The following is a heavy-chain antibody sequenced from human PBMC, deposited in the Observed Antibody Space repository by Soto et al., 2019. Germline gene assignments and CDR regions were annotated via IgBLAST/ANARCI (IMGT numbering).Heavy chain of an antibody. CDR2: INQDGTET. J-gene: IGHJ4*02. D-gene: IGHD2-2*01. Sequence: ESGGGLVQPGGSLRLSCAASGFRFDAFWLTWVRQAPGMGLEWLAGINQDGTETYYAESVTVRFTISRDNGKKSLYLQMNSLRAEDPVLYYCATSDKYSNSDSCAYYDSWGQGSLVTVSA. CDR1: GFRFDAFW. V-gene: IGHV3-7*03. CDR3: ATSDKYSNSDSCAYYDS.